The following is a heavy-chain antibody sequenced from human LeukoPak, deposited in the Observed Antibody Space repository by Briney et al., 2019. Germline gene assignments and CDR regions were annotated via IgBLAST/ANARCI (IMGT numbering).Heavy chain of an antibody. CDR3: ARDLGYSRTFGY. CDR1: GFTVSSNY. V-gene: IGHV3-53*01. CDR2: IYSGGST. Sequence: PGGSLRLSCAASGFTVSSNYMSWVRQAPGKGLEWVSVIYSGGSTYYADSVKGRFTISRDNSKSTLYLRMNSLRAEDTAVYYCARDLGYSRTFGYWGQGTLVTVSS. J-gene: IGHJ4*02. D-gene: IGHD6-13*01.